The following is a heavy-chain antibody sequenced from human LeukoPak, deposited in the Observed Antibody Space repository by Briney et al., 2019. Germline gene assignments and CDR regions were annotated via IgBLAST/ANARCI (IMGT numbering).Heavy chain of an antibody. CDR1: GGSISSYY. D-gene: IGHD4-17*01. CDR3: ARDHGDYSFDY. Sequence: SETLSLTCTVSGGSISSYYWSWIRQPPGKGLEWIGYISYSGNTNYNPSLKSRVTISLDTSKNQFSLNLTSVIAADTAVYYCARDHGDYSFDYWGQGTLVTVSS. J-gene: IGHJ4*02. CDR2: ISYSGNT. V-gene: IGHV4-59*01.